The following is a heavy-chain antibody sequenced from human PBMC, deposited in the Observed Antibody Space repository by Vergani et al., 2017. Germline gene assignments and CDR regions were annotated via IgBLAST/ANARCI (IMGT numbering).Heavy chain of an antibody. CDR2: ISAYNGNT. Sequence: QVQLVQSGAEVKKPGASVKVSCKASGYTFTSYGISWVRQAPGQGLEWMGWISAYNGNTNYAQKLQGRVTMTTDTSTSTAYMELRSLRSDDTAVYYCARDCDMVSCYPLLVDWFDPWGQGTLVTVSS. CDR3: ARDCDMVSCYPLLVDWFDP. J-gene: IGHJ5*02. CDR1: GYTFTSYG. D-gene: IGHD2-15*01. V-gene: IGHV1-18*01.